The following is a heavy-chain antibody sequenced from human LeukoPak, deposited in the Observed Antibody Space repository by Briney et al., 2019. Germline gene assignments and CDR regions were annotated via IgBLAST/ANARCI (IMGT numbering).Heavy chain of an antibody. CDR1: GFTFSSYG. D-gene: IGHD3-10*01. CDR3: AKWAYYGSGSYCDY. CDR2: ISYDGSNK. J-gene: IGHJ4*02. V-gene: IGHV3-30*18. Sequence: GGSLRLSCAASGFTFSSYGMHWVRQAPGKGLEWVAVISYDGSNKYYADSVKGRFTISRDNSKNTLYLQMNSLRAEDTAVYYCAKWAYYGSGSYCDYWGQGTLVTVSS.